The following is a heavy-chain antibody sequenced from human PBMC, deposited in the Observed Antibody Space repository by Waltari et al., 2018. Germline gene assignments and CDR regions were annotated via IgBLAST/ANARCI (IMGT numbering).Heavy chain of an antibody. Sequence: EVQLVQSGAEVKKPGESLTISCKGSGYSFTSYWIGWVRQMPGKDLEWMGIIYPGYYDTSYSPSFQGQVTISADKSINTADLQWSSLKASDTAMYYCARHNGDEMATNYYYMDVWGKGTTVTVSS. V-gene: IGHV5-51*01. CDR1: GYSFTSYW. CDR3: ARHNGDEMATNYYYMDV. CDR2: IYPGYYDT. J-gene: IGHJ6*03. D-gene: IGHD5-12*01.